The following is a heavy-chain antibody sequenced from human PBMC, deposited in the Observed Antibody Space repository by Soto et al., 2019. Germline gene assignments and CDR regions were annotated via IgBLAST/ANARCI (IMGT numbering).Heavy chain of an antibody. J-gene: IGHJ6*02. CDR1: GGTFSSYT. CDR3: ARYYYGSGSYYIREVDGMDV. Sequence: QVQLVQSGAEVKKPGSSVKVSCKASGGTFSSYTISWVRQAPGQGLEWMGRIIPILGIANYAQKFQGRVTITADKSTSTAYMELSSLRSEDTAVYYCARYYYGSGSYYIREVDGMDVWGQGTTVTVSS. D-gene: IGHD3-10*01. CDR2: IIPILGIA. V-gene: IGHV1-69*02.